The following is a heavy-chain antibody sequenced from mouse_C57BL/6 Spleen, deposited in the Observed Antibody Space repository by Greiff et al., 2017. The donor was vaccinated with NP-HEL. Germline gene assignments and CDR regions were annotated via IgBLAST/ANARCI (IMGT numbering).Heavy chain of an antibody. CDR1: GFTFSDYG. D-gene: IGHD2-4*01. Sequence: EVKLVESGGGLVKPGGSLKLSCAASGFTFSDYGMHWVRQAPEKGLEWVAYISSGSSTIYYVDTVKGRFTISRDNAKNTLFLQMTSLRSEDTAMYYCARRRYDYDGWYFDVWGTGTTVTVSS. CDR3: ARRRYDYDGWYFDV. V-gene: IGHV5-17*01. CDR2: ISSGSSTI. J-gene: IGHJ1*03.